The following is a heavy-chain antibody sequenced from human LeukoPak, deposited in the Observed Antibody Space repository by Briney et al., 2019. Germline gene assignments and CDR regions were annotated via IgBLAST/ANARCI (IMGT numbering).Heavy chain of an antibody. CDR1: GFTFSSYA. Sequence: GGSLRLSRAASGFTFSSYAMHWVRQAPGKGLEWVAVISYDGSNKYYADSVKGRFTISRDNSKNTLYLQMNSLRAEDTAVYYCARGMSGYYYFDYWGQGTLVTVSS. J-gene: IGHJ4*02. V-gene: IGHV3-30*04. D-gene: IGHD3-3*01. CDR3: ARGMSGYYYFDY. CDR2: ISYDGSNK.